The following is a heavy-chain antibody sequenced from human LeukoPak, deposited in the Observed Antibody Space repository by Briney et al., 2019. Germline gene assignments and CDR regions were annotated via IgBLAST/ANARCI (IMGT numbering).Heavy chain of an antibody. D-gene: IGHD6-13*01. J-gene: IGHJ4*02. CDR1: GFTFDDYA. Sequence: GGSLRLTCAASGFTFDDYAMHWVRQAPGKGLEWVSGISWNSGSIGYADSVKGRFTISRDNAKNSLYLQMNSLRAEDMALYYCAKAYSSSRGGFDYWGQGTLVTVSS. CDR3: AKAYSSSRGGFDY. V-gene: IGHV3-9*03. CDR2: ISWNSGSI.